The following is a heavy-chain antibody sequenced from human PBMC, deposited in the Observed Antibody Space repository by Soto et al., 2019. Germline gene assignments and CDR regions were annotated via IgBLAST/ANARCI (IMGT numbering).Heavy chain of an antibody. V-gene: IGHV1-69*06. CDR3: ASRVFGYSPWEDAFDI. Sequence: SVKVSCKASGVTFSSYAISWVRQAPGQGLEWMGGIIPIFGTANYAQKFQGRVTITADKSTSTAYMELSSLRSEDTAVYYCASRVFGYSPWEDAFDIWGQGTMVTVSS. CDR1: GVTFSSYA. J-gene: IGHJ3*02. CDR2: IIPIFGTA. D-gene: IGHD5-18*01.